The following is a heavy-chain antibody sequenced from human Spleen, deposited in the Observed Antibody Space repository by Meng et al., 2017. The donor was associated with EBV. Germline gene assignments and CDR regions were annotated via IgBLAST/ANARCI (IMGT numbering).Heavy chain of an antibody. Sequence: QAQIVESRAEVKKPGAYVKISREAFGYTVRSYGIHWVRQVPGQGLEWMGRINAGSGDTKYSPNFQGRVTITRETSTSTAYMELRSLRSDDTAVYYCARNYGSGSYYPFDSWGQGTLVTVSS. CDR3: ARNYGSGSYYPFDS. CDR1: GYTVRSYG. CDR2: INAGSGDT. J-gene: IGHJ4*02. D-gene: IGHD3-10*01. V-gene: IGHV1-3*01.